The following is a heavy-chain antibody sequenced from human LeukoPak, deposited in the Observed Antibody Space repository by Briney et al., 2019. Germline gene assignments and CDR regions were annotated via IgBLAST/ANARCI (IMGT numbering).Heavy chain of an antibody. J-gene: IGHJ4*02. CDR1: GYSFSSYW. D-gene: IGHD5/OR15-5a*01. Sequence: GESLKISCQGSGYSFSSYWIGWVRQMPGKGLEWMGIIYVGDSDTSYSPSFQGQVTISADKSITTAYLQWSSLKASDTAMYYCARSGERSTSGFDYWGQGTLVTVSS. V-gene: IGHV5-51*01. CDR2: IYVGDSDT. CDR3: ARSGERSTSGFDY.